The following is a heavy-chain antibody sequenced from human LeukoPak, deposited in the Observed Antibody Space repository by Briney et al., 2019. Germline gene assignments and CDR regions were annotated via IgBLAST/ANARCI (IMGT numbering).Heavy chain of an antibody. V-gene: IGHV4-30-2*01. D-gene: IGHD1-14*01. CDR3: AREDGSNHLYYFDY. CDR1: GGSVSSGGYF. J-gene: IGHJ4*02. CDR2: IYHSGKT. Sequence: SETLSLTCTVSGGSVSSGGYFWNWIRQPPGKGLEWIGYIYHSGKTYYNPSLKSRVTISVDSSKNQFSLKLSSVTAADTVVYYCAREDGSNHLYYFDYWGQGTLVTVSS.